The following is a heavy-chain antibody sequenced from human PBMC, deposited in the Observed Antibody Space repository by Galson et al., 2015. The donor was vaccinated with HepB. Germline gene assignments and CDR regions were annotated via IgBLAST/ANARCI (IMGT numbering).Heavy chain of an antibody. CDR2: IRSKANNYAK. V-gene: IGHV3-73*01. D-gene: IGHD6-13*01. CDR3: SRVGDLSGYSSR. J-gene: IGHJ4*02. Sequence: PLRHSCAAYGFTFSGPAIHWVPQASGKGPEWVRRIRSKANNYAKSYVPSLKGRFTITRADSKNMAYLHMKSLKTEDTAVYYCSRVGDLSGYSSRWGQGTLVTVSS. CDR1: GFTFSGPA.